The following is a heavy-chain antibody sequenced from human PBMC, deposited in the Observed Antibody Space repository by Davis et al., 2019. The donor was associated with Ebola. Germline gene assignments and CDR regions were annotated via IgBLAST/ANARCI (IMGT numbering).Heavy chain of an antibody. J-gene: IGHJ6*02. CDR2: FDPEDGET. CDR1: GYTLTELS. Sequence: AASVKVSCKVSGYTLTELSMHWVRQAPGKGLEWMGGFDPEDGETIYAQKFQGRVTMTEDTSTDTAYMELSSLRSEDTAVYYCTRHRGGGYSYGTYYYYGMDVWGQGTTVTVSS. CDR3: TRHRGGGYSYGTYYYYGMDV. V-gene: IGHV1-24*01. D-gene: IGHD5-18*01.